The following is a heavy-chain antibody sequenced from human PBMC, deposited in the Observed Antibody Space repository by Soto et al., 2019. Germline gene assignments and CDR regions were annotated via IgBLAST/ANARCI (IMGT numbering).Heavy chain of an antibody. D-gene: IGHD3-22*01. J-gene: IGHJ4*02. V-gene: IGHV3-21*01. CDR2: ISSSSSYI. Sequence: GSLRLSCAASGFTFSIDSMNWVLQAPGKGLEWVSSISSSSSYIYYADSMKGRFTISRDNAKNSLYLQMNSLRAEDTAVYYCAREYYYDSSGYNCWGQGTLVTVSS. CDR3: AREYYYDSSGYNC. CDR1: GFTFSIDS.